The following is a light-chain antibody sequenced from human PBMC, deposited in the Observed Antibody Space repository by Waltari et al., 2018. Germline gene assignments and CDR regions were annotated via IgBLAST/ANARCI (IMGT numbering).Light chain of an antibody. CDR2: AAS. CDR1: QGISNY. J-gene: IGKJ4*01. CDR3: QTYHSAPLT. V-gene: IGKV1-27*01. Sequence: DIRMTQSPSSLSASVGDRVTITCRASQGISNYLAWYQQKPGKVPKLLIYAASTLKSGVPSRFSGSGSGTDFTLSISRLQPQDVVTYCCQTYHSAPLTFGGGTKVGSK.